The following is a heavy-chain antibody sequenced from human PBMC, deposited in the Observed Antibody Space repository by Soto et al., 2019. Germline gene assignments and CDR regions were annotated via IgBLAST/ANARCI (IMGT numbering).Heavy chain of an antibody. V-gene: IGHV4-59*01. CDR3: ARDQGGELLKGSGMDV. Sequence: QVQLQESGPGLVKPSETLSLTCTVSGDSISRYYWSWIRLSPGKGLEWIGYIYYSGETNYNPSVKSRLTITVDRTKNQFSLKLSSVTAADTAVYYCARDQGGELLKGSGMDVWGQGTTVNVSS. J-gene: IGHJ6*02. D-gene: IGHD3-10*01. CDR1: GDSISRYY. CDR2: IYYSGET.